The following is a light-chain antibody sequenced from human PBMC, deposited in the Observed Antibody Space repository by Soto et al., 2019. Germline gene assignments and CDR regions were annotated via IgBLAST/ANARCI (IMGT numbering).Light chain of an antibody. Sequence: EIVLTQSPGTLSLSPGERATLSCRASQSVSSSYLGWYQQKPGQAPRLLIYGASNRATGIPDRFSGSGSGTDFTLTISRLEPEDFAVYYCQQRSNWPLTFGPGTKVDIK. J-gene: IGKJ3*01. V-gene: IGKV3D-20*02. CDR2: GAS. CDR3: QQRSNWPLT. CDR1: QSVSSSY.